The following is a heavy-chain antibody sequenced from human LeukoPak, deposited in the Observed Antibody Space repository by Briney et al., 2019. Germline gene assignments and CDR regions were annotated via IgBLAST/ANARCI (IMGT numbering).Heavy chain of an antibody. Sequence: GGSLRLSCAASGFTFSSYGMHWVRQAPGKGLEWATVVSYDGSTKYYADSVKGRFTISRDDPKNTLYLQMNSLRAEDTAVYYCTREGTYTYATYFDYWGQGTLVTVSS. CDR3: TREGTYTYATYFDY. V-gene: IGHV3-30*03. D-gene: IGHD5-18*01. CDR1: GFTFSSYG. CDR2: VSYDGSTK. J-gene: IGHJ4*02.